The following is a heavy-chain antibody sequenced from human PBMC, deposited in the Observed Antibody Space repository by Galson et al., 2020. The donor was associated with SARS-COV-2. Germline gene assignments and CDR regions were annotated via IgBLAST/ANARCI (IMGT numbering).Heavy chain of an antibody. Sequence: ESLKISCAASGFTFSSYCMSWVRQAPGKGLEWVANIKQDGSEKYYVDSVKGRFTISRDSSKNTVYLQMNNLRADDTAVYYCARDGQTSSGWAFDYWGQGTLVTVSS. CDR1: GFTFSSYC. D-gene: IGHD6-19*01. CDR3: ARDGQTSSGWAFDY. J-gene: IGHJ4*02. V-gene: IGHV3-7*01. CDR2: IKQDGSEK.